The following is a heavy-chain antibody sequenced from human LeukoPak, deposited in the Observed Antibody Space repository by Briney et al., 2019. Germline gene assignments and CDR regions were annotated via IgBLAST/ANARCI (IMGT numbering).Heavy chain of an antibody. CDR3: TRGDFYYDDTNY. Sequence: PGGSLRLSCAASGFTFSSYCLNWVRQAPGKGLEWVSSISSSSDYIYYADSLKGRFTISRDNAKNSLYLQMNSLRVEDTAVYYCTRGDFYYDDTNYWGQGTLVTVSS. CDR1: GFTFSSYC. D-gene: IGHD3-22*01. J-gene: IGHJ4*02. V-gene: IGHV3-21*01. CDR2: ISSSSDYI.